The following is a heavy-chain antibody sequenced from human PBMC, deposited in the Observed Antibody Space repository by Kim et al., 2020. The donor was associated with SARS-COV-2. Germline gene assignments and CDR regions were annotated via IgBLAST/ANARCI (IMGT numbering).Heavy chain of an antibody. J-gene: IGHJ3*02. CDR3: ARLSFWSGYSPSAFDI. V-gene: IGHV5-51*01. CDR1: GYSFTSYW. D-gene: IGHD3-3*01. CDR2: IYPGDSDT. Sequence: GESLKISCKGSGYSFTSYWIGWVRQMPGKGLEWMGIIYPGDSDTRYSPSFQGQVTISADKSISTAYLQWSSLKASDTAMYYCARLSFWSGYSPSAFDIWGQGTMVTVSS.